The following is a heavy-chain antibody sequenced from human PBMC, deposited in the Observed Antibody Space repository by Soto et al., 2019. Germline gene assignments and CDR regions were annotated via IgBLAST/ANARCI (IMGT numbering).Heavy chain of an antibody. V-gene: IGHV1-69*01. J-gene: IGHJ4*02. CDR2: IVPIYRTA. D-gene: IGHD6-13*01. Sequence: HVQLVQSGAEVKKPGSSVKVSCKASGGTFSSYRINWVRQSPVQGLEWVGGIVPIYRTADYAQKFQGRVTITADESARTSYMELRILKSPDTAVYYCVRDSGAKLSSSWGQGTLVTVSS. CDR1: GGTFSSYR. CDR3: VRDSGAKLSSS.